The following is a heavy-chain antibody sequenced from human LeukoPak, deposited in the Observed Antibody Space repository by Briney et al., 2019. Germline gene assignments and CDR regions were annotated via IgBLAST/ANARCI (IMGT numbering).Heavy chain of an antibody. Sequence: PGGSLRLSCAGSGFSFSPYSMNWLRQAPGKGLEWISYIDSSSGTIYYADSVRGRFTISGDNAKNSLYLQMNSLRAEDTAVYYCAKLATVAFDIWGQGTMVTVSS. J-gene: IGHJ3*02. V-gene: IGHV3-48*01. CDR1: GFSFSPYS. CDR2: IDSSSGTI. D-gene: IGHD4-17*01. CDR3: AKLATVAFDI.